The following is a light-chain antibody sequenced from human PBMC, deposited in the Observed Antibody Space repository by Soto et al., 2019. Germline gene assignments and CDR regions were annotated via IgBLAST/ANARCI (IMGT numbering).Light chain of an antibody. Sequence: DIQMTQSPSTLSASVGDRVTITCRASQSISSWLAWYQHKPGKAPKLLIYKASSLESGVPSRFSGSGSGTEFTLTISSLQPVDFATYYCQQYNTYPYTFGQGTKLEIK. CDR3: QQYNTYPYT. CDR2: KAS. V-gene: IGKV1-5*03. CDR1: QSISSW. J-gene: IGKJ2*01.